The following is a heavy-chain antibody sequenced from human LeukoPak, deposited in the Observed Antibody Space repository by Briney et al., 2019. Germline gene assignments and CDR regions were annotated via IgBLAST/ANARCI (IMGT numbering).Heavy chain of an antibody. J-gene: IGHJ3*02. Sequence: ASVKVSCKASGYTFTSYAMHWVRQAPGQRLEWMGWINAGNGNTKYSQKFQGRVTITRDTSASTAYMELSSLRSEDTAVYYCARSGRSWPDAFDIWGQGTMVTVSS. CDR1: GYTFTSYA. V-gene: IGHV1-3*01. CDR2: INAGNGNT. D-gene: IGHD6-13*01. CDR3: ARSGRSWPDAFDI.